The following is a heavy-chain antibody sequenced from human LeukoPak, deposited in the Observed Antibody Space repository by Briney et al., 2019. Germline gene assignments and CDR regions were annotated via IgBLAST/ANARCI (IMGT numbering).Heavy chain of an antibody. V-gene: IGHV1-18*01. D-gene: IGHD3-22*01. CDR3: ARDRPYYYDSSGYYVEIDY. CDR1: GYTFTSYG. CDR2: ISAYNGNT. J-gene: IGHJ4*02. Sequence: ASVKVSCKASGYTFTSYGISWVRQAPGQGLEWMGWISAYNGNTNYAQKLQGRVTMTTDTSTSTAYMELRSLRSDDTAVYYCARDRPYYYDSSGYYVEIDYWGQGTLVTVSS.